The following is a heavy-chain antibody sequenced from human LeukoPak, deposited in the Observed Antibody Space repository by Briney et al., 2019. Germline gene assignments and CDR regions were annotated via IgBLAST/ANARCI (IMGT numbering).Heavy chain of an antibody. CDR1: GFTVSSTY. CDR2: IYSGGST. V-gene: IGHV3-66*02. J-gene: IGHJ4*02. Sequence: GGSLRLSCAASGFTVSSTYMSWVRQAPGKGLEWVSVIYSGGSTFYADAVKGRFTISRDNSKNTVSPQMNSLRGEDTAVYYCASESNYDSWGQGTLVTVSS. CDR3: ASESNYDS.